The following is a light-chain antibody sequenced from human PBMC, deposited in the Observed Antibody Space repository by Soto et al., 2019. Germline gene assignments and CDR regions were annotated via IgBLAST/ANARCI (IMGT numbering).Light chain of an antibody. Sequence: EIVLTQSPATLSLSPGERATLSCRASQSVSSYLAWYQQKPGQAHRLLIYDASNRATGIPARFSGSGSRTDFTLTISSLEPEDFAVYYWQQRSNWLPITFGQGTLLEIK. V-gene: IGKV3-11*01. CDR2: DAS. J-gene: IGKJ5*01. CDR1: QSVSSY. CDR3: QQRSNWLPIT.